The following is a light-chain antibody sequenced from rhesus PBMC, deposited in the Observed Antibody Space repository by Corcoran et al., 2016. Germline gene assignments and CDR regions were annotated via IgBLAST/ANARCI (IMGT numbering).Light chain of an antibody. CDR2: KAS. Sequence: DIQMTQSPSSLSASVGDTVTITCRASQSISSWLDWYQQKPGKAPKLLIIKASSLQSGVSSRFSGRGSGTDFTLTISSLQPEDFATYYCLQYSSSPFPFGPGTKLDIK. V-gene: IGKV1-22*01. CDR1: QSISSW. J-gene: IGKJ3*01. CDR3: LQYSSSPFP.